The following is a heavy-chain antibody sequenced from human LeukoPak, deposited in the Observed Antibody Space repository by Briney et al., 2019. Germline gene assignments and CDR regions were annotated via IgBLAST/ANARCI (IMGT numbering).Heavy chain of an antibody. CDR3: ARDSSEFRSLIPH. D-gene: IGHD2-21*01. J-gene: IGHJ1*01. Sequence: SVKVSCKASGGTFSSHATSWVRQAPGQGLEWMGGIIPIFGTAKYAQKFQGRVTITADVSTSTAYMELSSLRSEDTAVYYCARDSSEFRSLIPHWGQGTLVTVSS. V-gene: IGHV1-69*13. CDR1: GGTFSSHA. CDR2: IIPIFGTA.